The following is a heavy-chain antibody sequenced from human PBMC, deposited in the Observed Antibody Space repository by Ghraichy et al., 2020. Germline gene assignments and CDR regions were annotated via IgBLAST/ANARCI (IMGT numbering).Heavy chain of an antibody. V-gene: IGHV3-74*01. CDR3: ARGGRWSYNWFFDL. J-gene: IGHJ2*01. Sequence: ESLNITCAASGFPFSTYWMHWVRQAPGKGLVWVSRINTDGSSTSYADSVKGRFTISRDNAKNTVHLQMNSLRVEDTDVYYCARGGRWSYNWFFDLWGRGTLVTVSS. CDR1: GFPFSTYW. CDR2: INTDGSST. D-gene: IGHD4-23*01.